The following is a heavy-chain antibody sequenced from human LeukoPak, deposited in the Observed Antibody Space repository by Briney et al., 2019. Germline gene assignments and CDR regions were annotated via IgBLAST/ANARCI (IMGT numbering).Heavy chain of an antibody. J-gene: IGHJ4*02. Sequence: PGGSLRFSCAASGFTFSSYSMNWVRQAPGKGLEWVSYISSSSSTIYYADSVKGRFTISRDNAKNSLYLQMNSLRAEDTAVYYCARDLFGERWLQDYFDYWGQGTLVTVSS. CDR3: ARDLFGERWLQDYFDY. CDR2: ISSSSSTI. CDR1: GFTFSSYS. D-gene: IGHD5-24*01. V-gene: IGHV3-48*01.